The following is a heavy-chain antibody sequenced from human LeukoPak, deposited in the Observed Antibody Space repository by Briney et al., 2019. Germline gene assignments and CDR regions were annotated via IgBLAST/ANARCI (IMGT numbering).Heavy chain of an antibody. CDR2: ISAYNGNT. CDR3: ARAPPSTVVSLVDI. D-gene: IGHD4-23*01. Sequence: ASVKVSCKASGYTFTSYGISWVRQAPGQGLEWMGWISAYNGNTNYAQKLQGRVTMTTDTSTSTAYMELRSLRSDDTAVYYCARAPPSTVVSLVDIWSQGTMVTVSS. CDR1: GYTFTSYG. V-gene: IGHV1-18*01. J-gene: IGHJ3*02.